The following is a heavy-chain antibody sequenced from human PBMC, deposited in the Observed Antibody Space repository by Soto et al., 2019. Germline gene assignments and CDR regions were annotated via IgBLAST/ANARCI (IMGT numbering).Heavy chain of an antibody. V-gene: IGHV1-18*01. CDR1: GYTFSNFG. CDR2: ISPNSEKT. Sequence: ASVKVSCKASGYTFSNFGISWVRQAPGEGLEWMGWISPNSEKTKIAQRFQGRVTITTDISTSTSYLVLRGLTSDDTAVYYFTKDAKFDDIYTYYFVNDLWGQGTLVTVSS. J-gene: IGHJ5*02. CDR3: TKDAKFDDIYTYYFVNDL. D-gene: IGHD3-9*01.